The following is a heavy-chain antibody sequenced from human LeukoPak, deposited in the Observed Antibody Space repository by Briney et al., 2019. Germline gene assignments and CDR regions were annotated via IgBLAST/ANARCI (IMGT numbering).Heavy chain of an antibody. V-gene: IGHV3-48*04. CDR2: ISSNSGTI. J-gene: IGHJ3*02. Sequence: PGGSLRLSCAASGFTFSRNSMNWIRQAPGKGLEWLSYISSNSGTIYYRDSVKGRFTISRDNSKNSLFLQMNSLRAEDTAVYYCAATTPGGRSSFHIWGQGAMVIVSS. CDR3: AATTPGGRSSFHI. CDR1: GFTFSRNS. D-gene: IGHD1-1*01.